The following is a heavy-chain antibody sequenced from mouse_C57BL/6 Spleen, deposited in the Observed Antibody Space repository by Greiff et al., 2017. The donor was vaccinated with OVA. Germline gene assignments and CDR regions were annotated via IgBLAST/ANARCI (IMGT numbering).Heavy chain of an antibody. CDR2: INPGSGGT. Sequence: QVHVKQSGAELVRPGTSVKVSCKASGYAFTNYLIEWVKQRPGQGLEWIGVINPGSGGTNYNEKFKGKATLTADKSSSTAYMQLSSLTSEDSAVYFCARRGGGAWFAYWGQGTLVTVSA. CDR1: GYAFTNYL. V-gene: IGHV1-54*01. J-gene: IGHJ3*01. CDR3: ARRGGGAWFAY.